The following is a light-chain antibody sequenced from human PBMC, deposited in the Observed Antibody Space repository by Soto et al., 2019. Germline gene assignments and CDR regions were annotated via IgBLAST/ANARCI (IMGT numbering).Light chain of an antibody. CDR2: GAS. V-gene: IGKV3-15*01. CDR1: QSVSSN. CDR3: QQYNTWPPT. Sequence: EIVMTQSPATLSVSPGERATLSCRASQSVSSNLAWYQQKPGQAPRLLVYGASTRATIIPARFSGSRSGPEFTLTISSLQSEDFAVYYCQQYNTWPPTFGQGTRLEIK. J-gene: IGKJ5*01.